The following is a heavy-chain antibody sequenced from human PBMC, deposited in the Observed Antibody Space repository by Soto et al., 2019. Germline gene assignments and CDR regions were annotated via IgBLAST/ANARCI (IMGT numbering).Heavy chain of an antibody. CDR3: AASDRRYHDAFAF. Sequence: SVKVSCKASGFTFTSSAVQWVRQARGQRLEWIGWIVVGSGNTNYAQKFQERVTITRDMSTSTAYMELSSLRSEDTAVYYCAASDRRYHDAFAFWGQGTMVTVSS. V-gene: IGHV1-58*01. CDR2: IVVGSGNT. J-gene: IGHJ3*01. D-gene: IGHD1-26*01. CDR1: GFTFTSSA.